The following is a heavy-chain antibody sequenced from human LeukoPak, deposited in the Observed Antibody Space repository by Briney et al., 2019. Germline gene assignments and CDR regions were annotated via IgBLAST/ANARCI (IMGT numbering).Heavy chain of an antibody. CDR2: IYSSGST. V-gene: IGHV4-59*01. CDR1: GDSISNYY. J-gene: IGHJ4*02. Sequence: PSETLSLTCTVSGDSISNYYWSWIRQPPGKGLEWIGYIYSSGSTKYDPSLKSRVTISVDTSKNQFSLNVSSVTAADTAVYYCARLSHPSGRSWFFDYWGQGTLFTVSS. CDR3: ARLSHPSGRSWFFDY. D-gene: IGHD6-13*01.